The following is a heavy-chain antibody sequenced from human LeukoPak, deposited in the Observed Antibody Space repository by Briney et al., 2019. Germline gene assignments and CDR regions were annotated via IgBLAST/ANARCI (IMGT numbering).Heavy chain of an antibody. CDR3: AREGRYCGGGRCSYMDV. D-gene: IGHD2-15*01. V-gene: IGHV4-34*01. J-gene: IGHJ6*03. Sequence: SETLSLTCAVYGGSFSGYYWSWIRQPPGKGLEWIGEINHSGSTNYNSSLKSRVTISVDTSKNQFSLKLSSVTAADTAVYYCAREGRYCGGGRCSYMDVWGKGTTVTVSS. CDR2: INHSGST. CDR1: GGSFSGYY.